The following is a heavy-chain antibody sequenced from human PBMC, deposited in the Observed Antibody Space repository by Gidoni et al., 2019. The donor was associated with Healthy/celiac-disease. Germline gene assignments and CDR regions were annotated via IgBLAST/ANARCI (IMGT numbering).Heavy chain of an antibody. V-gene: IGHV3-53*04. CDR3: ARKKSDWKLVNRVWYFDL. CDR2: IYSGGST. D-gene: IGHD1-1*01. CDR1: GFTVSSNY. Sequence: EVQLVESGGGLVQPGGSLRLSCAASGFTVSSNYMSWVRQAPGKGLEWVSVIYSGGSTYYADSVKGRFTISRHNSKNTLYLQMNSLRAEDTAVYYCARKKSDWKLVNRVWYFDLWGRGTLVTVSS. J-gene: IGHJ2*01.